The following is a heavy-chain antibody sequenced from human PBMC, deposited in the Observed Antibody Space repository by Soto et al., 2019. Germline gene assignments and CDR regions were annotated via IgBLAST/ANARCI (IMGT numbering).Heavy chain of an antibody. CDR1: GFTFSSYW. CDR2: IKQDGSEK. D-gene: IGHD3-10*01. J-gene: IGHJ4*02. V-gene: IGHV3-7*01. CDR3: ARGMVTMVRGVYYFDY. Sequence: GGSLRLSCAASGFTFSSYWMSWVRQAPGKGLEWVANIKQDGSEKYYVDSVKGRFTISRDNAKNSLYLQMNSLRAEDTAVYYCARGMVTMVRGVYYFDYWGQGTLVTVSS.